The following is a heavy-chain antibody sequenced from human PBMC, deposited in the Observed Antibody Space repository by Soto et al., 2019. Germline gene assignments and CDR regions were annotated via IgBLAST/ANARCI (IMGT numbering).Heavy chain of an antibody. J-gene: IGHJ4*02. Sequence: SETLSLTCTVSGDSITNNNYHWGWTRQPPGKGLEWIGTVYSNGNTYYNPSLKSRLAISVDTSKNQFSLSLISVTAADTAVYYCARHRNWKVDYWGQGTLVTVSS. D-gene: IGHD1-1*01. CDR2: VYSNGNT. CDR1: GDSITNNNYH. V-gene: IGHV4-39*01. CDR3: ARHRNWKVDY.